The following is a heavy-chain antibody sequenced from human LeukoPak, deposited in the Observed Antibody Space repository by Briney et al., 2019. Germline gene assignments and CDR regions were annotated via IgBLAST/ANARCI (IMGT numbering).Heavy chain of an antibody. V-gene: IGHV3-30*04. CDR3: AKSYTARAYEIDY. D-gene: IGHD5-18*01. CDR2: ISYDGSNK. Sequence: GGSLRLSCAASGFTFSSYAMHWVRQAPGKGLEWVAVISYDGSNKYYADSVKGRFTISRDNSQNMLYLQMNSLRAEDTAVYYCAKSYTARAYEIDYWGQGTLVTVSS. J-gene: IGHJ4*02. CDR1: GFTFSSYA.